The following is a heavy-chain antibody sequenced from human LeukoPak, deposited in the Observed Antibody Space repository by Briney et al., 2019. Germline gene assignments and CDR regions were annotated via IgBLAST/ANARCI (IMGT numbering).Heavy chain of an antibody. CDR1: GYTFTGYY. D-gene: IGHD6-13*01. J-gene: IGHJ5*02. CDR3: ARVRSGYSSSFIGFDP. CDR2: INPNSGGT. Sequence: ASVKVSCKASGYTFTGYYMHWVRQAPGQGLEWMGWINPNSGGTNYAQKFQGRVTMTRDTSISTAYMELSRLRSDDTAVYYCARVRSGYSSSFIGFDPWDQGTLVTVSS. V-gene: IGHV1-2*02.